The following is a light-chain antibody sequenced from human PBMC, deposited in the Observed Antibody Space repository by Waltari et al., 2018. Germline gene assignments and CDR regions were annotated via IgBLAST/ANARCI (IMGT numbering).Light chain of an antibody. J-gene: IGKJ1*01. Sequence: EIQMTQPPSSLSASVGDRVTITGRASKSISSYLNWYQQKRGKAPKLLISGASSLQSWVPSRFSGSGSGTDFTLTISSVQPEDFATYYCQQSYSVLWTFGQGTKVDIK. CDR2: GAS. CDR1: KSISSY. CDR3: QQSYSVLWT. V-gene: IGKV1-39*01.